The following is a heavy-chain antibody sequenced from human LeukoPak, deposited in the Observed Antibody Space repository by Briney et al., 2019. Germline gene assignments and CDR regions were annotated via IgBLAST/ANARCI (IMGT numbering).Heavy chain of an antibody. CDR3: ARNNNRFLEWLSRIYYYYGMDV. J-gene: IGHJ6*02. Sequence: GGSLRLSCAASGFSFSNYAMHWVRQAPGKGLEWVAIISYDGSNKYYADSVKGRFTISRDNSKNTLYLQMNSLRAEDTAVYYCARNNNRFLEWLSRIYYYYGMDVWGQGTTVTVSS. CDR1: GFSFSNYA. D-gene: IGHD3-3*01. CDR2: ISYDGSNK. V-gene: IGHV3-30-3*01.